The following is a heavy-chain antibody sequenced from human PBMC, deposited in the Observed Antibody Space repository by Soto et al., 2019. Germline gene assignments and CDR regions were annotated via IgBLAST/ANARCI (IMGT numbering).Heavy chain of an antibody. CDR1: GGSISSGDYY. V-gene: IGHV4-30-4*01. Sequence: SETLSLTCTVSGGSISSGDYYWSWIRQPPGKGLEWIGYIYYSGSTYYNPSLKSRVTISVDTSKNQFSLKLSSVTAADTAVYYCARVGGKYYGDYLFDYWGQGTLVTVSS. J-gene: IGHJ4*02. D-gene: IGHD4-17*01. CDR2: IYYSGST. CDR3: ARVGGKYYGDYLFDY.